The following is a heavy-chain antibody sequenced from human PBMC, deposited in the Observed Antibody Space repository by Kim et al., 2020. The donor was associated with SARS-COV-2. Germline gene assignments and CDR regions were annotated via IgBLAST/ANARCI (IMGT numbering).Heavy chain of an antibody. CDR2: ISSSSSYI. CDR1: GFTFSSYS. CDR3: ARGGLYDFWSGYPFDY. J-gene: IGHJ4*02. D-gene: IGHD3-3*01. V-gene: IGHV3-21*01. Sequence: GGSLRLSCAASGFTFSSYSMNWVRQAPGKGLEWVSSISSSSSYIYYADSVKGRFTISRDNAKNSLYLQMNSLRAEDTAVYYCARGGLYDFWSGYPFDYWGQGTLVTVSS.